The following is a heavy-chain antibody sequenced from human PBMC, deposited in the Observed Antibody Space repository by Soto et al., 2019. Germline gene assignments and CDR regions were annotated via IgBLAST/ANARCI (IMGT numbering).Heavy chain of an antibody. V-gene: IGHV1-69*13. CDR2: IIPIFSTA. CDR1: GGTFSSYA. Sequence: SVKVSCKASGGTFSSYAISWVRQAPGQGLEWMGGIIPIFSTANYAQKFQGRVTITADESTSTAYMELSSLRSEDTAVYYCARGGAEMATIRDYYYYGMDVWGQGTTVTVSS. D-gene: IGHD5-12*01. CDR3: ARGGAEMATIRDYYYYGMDV. J-gene: IGHJ6*02.